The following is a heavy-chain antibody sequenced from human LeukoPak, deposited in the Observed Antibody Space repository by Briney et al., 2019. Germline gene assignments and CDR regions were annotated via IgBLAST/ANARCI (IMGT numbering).Heavy chain of an antibody. Sequence: PSETLSLTCTVSSGSISTSNYYWGWVRQPPGKALEWIGNIFYSGSTYYSPSLKSRVTISLDTSRNQFSLKLSSVTAADTAVYYCARSYSSGWYYRHYYMDVWGKGTTVTISS. CDR3: ARSYSSGWYYRHYYMDV. D-gene: IGHD6-19*01. CDR2: IFYSGST. CDR1: SGSISTSNYY. V-gene: IGHV4-39*07. J-gene: IGHJ6*03.